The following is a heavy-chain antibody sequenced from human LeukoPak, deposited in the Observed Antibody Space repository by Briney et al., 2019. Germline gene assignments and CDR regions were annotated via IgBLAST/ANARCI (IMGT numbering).Heavy chain of an antibody. CDR2: IYGSGST. D-gene: IGHD6-13*01. Sequence: SETLSLTCTVSGGSISNYYWSWIRQPAGKGLEWIGRIYGSGSTNYDPSLKSRVIMSVDTSKNQFSLKLNSVTAADTAVYYCAKEGAAPGPDFDYWGQGTLVIVSS. CDR3: AKEGAAPGPDFDY. V-gene: IGHV4-4*07. J-gene: IGHJ4*02. CDR1: GGSISNYY.